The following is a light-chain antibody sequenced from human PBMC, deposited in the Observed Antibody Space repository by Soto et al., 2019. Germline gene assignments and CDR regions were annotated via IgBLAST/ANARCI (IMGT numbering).Light chain of an antibody. CDR1: SSDVGGYNY. CDR2: DVT. CDR3: SSYTSSSTYVL. V-gene: IGLV2-14*01. Sequence: QSALTQPASVSGSPGQSITISCTGTSSDVGGYNYVSWYQQHPGKAPKLMIYDVTNRPSGVSNRFSGSKSGNTASLTISGLQAEDVADYYCSSYTSSSTYVLFGGGTKLTVL. J-gene: IGLJ2*01.